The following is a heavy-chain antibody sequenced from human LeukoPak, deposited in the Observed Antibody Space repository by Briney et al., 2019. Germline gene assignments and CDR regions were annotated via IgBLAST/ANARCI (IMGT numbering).Heavy chain of an antibody. D-gene: IGHD3-3*01. Sequence: SETLSLTCTVSGGSISGRSWSWIRQPPGKGLEWIGYILASGKTNYSPSLQSRVTISVDTSKNQFSLRLSSVTAADTAVYFCARGSGWYDPWGQGTLVTVSS. CDR2: ILASGKT. CDR3: ARGSGWYDP. CDR1: GGSISGRS. J-gene: IGHJ5*02. V-gene: IGHV4-59*11.